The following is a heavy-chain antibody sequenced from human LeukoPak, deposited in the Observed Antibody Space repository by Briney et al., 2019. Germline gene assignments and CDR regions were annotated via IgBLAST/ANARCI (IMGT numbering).Heavy chain of an antibody. Sequence: GGSLRLSCAASGFTFSSYAMSWVRQAPGKGLEWVSAINGSGGRIYYADSVKGRFTISRGNSKSTLYLQMNSLRAEDTAVYYCAKDRVLYYDFWSGQFDYWGQGTLVTVSS. CDR1: GFTFSSYA. CDR2: INGSGGRI. J-gene: IGHJ4*02. CDR3: AKDRVLYYDFWSGQFDY. D-gene: IGHD3-3*01. V-gene: IGHV3-23*01.